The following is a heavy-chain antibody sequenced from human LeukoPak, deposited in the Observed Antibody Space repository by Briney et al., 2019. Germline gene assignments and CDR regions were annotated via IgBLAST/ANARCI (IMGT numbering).Heavy chain of an antibody. CDR3: AYMITFGGVKS. J-gene: IGHJ4*02. CDR1: GFTFSNAW. V-gene: IGHV3-15*01. D-gene: IGHD3-16*01. Sequence: GGSLRLSCAASGFTFSNAWMSWVRQAPGKGLEWVGRIKSKTDGGTTDYAAPVKGRFTISRDDSKNTLYLQMNSLRAEDTAVYYCAYMITFGGVKSWGQGTLVTVSS. CDR2: IKSKTDGGTT.